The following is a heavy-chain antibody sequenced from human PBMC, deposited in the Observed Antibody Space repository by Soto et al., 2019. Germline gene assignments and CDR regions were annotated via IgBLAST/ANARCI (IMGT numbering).Heavy chain of an antibody. V-gene: IGHV1-69*02. CDR3: GRGTNWNDDDVIGFDP. Sequence: SVKVSCKASGGTFSSYTISWVRQAPGQGLEWMGRIIPILGIANYTQKFQGRVTITADKSTSTAYMELSSLRSEDTAVYYCGRGTNWNDDDVIGFDPWGQGTLVTVSS. CDR2: IIPILGIA. D-gene: IGHD1-20*01. J-gene: IGHJ5*02. CDR1: GGTFSSYT.